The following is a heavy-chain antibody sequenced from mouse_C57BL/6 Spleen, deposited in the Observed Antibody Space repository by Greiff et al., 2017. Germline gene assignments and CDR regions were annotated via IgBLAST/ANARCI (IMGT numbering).Heavy chain of an antibody. J-gene: IGHJ3*01. CDR1: GYAFSSYW. Sequence: QVHVKQSGAELVKPGASVKISCKASGYAFSSYWMNWVKQRPGKGLVWIGQIYSGDGDTKYTGKFQGKGTLTADKASSTAYVQLSSLTSEDSAVYFCAREEGDGFAWFAYWGQGTLVTVSA. CDR2: IYSGDGDT. CDR3: AREEGDGFAWFAY. V-gene: IGHV1-80*01. D-gene: IGHD2-3*01.